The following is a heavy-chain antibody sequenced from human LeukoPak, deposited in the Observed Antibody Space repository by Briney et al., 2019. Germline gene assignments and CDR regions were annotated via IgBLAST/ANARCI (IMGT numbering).Heavy chain of an antibody. J-gene: IGHJ6*03. CDR2: ISYDGSNK. CDR3: ARAGGDSSSWYNYYYYYMDV. D-gene: IGHD6-13*01. CDR1: GFTFSSYA. V-gene: IGHV3-30*01. Sequence: GGSLRLSCAASGFTFSSYAMHWVHQAPGKGLEWVAVISYDGSNKYYADSVKGRFTISRDNSKNTLYLQMNSLRAEDTAVYYCARAGGDSSSWYNYYYYYMDVWGKGTTVTVSS.